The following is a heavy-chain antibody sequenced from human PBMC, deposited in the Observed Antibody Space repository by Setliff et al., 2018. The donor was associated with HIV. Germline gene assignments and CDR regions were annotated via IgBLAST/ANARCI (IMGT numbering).Heavy chain of an antibody. CDR2: INSGSNYI. J-gene: IGHJ4*02. D-gene: IGHD1-26*01. Sequence: PGGSLRLSCSGSGFSFGSFSLHWVRQAPGKGLEWISSINSGSNYIYYTDSVKGRFTISRDNSKNSYYLQMDSLRAEDTAVYYCAGPYFFTYWGQGTLVTVSS. CDR3: AGPYFFTY. CDR1: GFSFGSFS. V-gene: IGHV3-21*04.